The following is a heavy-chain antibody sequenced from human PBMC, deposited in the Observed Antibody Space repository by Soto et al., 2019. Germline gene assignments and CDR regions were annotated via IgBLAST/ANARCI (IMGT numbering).Heavy chain of an antibody. D-gene: IGHD3-22*01. J-gene: IGHJ5*02. CDR3: ARDHYYDSNWFDP. Sequence: GASVKVSCKASGGTFSSYTISWVRQAPGQGLEWMGRIIPILGIANYAQKFQGRVTITADKSTSTAYMELSSLRSEDTAVYYCARDHYYDSNWFDPWGQGTLVTVSS. CDR1: GGTFSSYT. V-gene: IGHV1-69*04. CDR2: IIPILGIA.